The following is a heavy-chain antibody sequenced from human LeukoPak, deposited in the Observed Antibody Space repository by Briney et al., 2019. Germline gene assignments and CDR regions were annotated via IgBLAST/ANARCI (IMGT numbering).Heavy chain of an antibody. CDR2: INHNGST. D-gene: IGHD6-19*01. J-gene: IGHJ6*03. Sequence: PSETLSLTCTVSGGSISSYYWSWIRQPPGKGLEWIGEINHNGSTNYNPSLKSRVTISVDTSKNQFSLKLSSVTAADTAVYYCARGGGGYSSGWYARRDRYYMDVWGKGTTVTVSS. CDR3: ARGGGGYSSGWYARRDRYYMDV. CDR1: GGSISSYY. V-gene: IGHV4-34*01.